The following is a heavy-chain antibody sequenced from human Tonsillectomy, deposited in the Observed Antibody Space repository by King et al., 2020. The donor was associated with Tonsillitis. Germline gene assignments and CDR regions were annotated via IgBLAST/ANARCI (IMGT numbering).Heavy chain of an antibody. J-gene: IGHJ4*02. CDR1: GFSLSTSGVA. Sequence: TLKESGLTLVKPTQTLTLTCTFSGFSLSTSGVAVGWIRQPPGKALEWLALIYWDDDERYSPSLKNSLTITKDTSKNQVVLTMTNMDPVDTATYYCAHIGHGLRVFDYWGQGTLVTVSS. CDR2: IYWDDDE. CDR3: AHIGHGLRVFDY. V-gene: IGHV2-5*02. D-gene: IGHD5-12*01.